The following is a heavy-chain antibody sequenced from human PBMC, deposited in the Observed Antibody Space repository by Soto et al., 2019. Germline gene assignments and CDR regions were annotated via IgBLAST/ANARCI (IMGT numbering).Heavy chain of an antibody. Sequence: SQTLSLTCAISGDSVSSTSAAWSWIRQSPSRGLEWLGRTYYRSKWYSDYAVSVKSRVTINPDTSKNQFSLQLNSVTPEDTAVYYCARGSYYSGWVWGQGTLVTVSS. CDR3: ARGSYYSGWV. CDR2: TYYRSKWYS. V-gene: IGHV6-1*01. CDR1: GDSVSSTSAA. J-gene: IGHJ4*02. D-gene: IGHD6-19*01.